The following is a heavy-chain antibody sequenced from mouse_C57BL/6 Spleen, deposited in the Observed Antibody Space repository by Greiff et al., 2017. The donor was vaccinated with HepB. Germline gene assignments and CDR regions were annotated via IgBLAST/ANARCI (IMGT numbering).Heavy chain of an antibody. CDR2: INPSNGGT. CDR3: ARWLLRGPYYFDY. CDR1: GYTFTSYW. D-gene: IGHD1-2*01. J-gene: IGHJ2*01. V-gene: IGHV1-53*01. Sequence: QVQLQQSGTELVKPGASVKLSCKASGYTFTSYWMHWVKQRPGQGLEWIGNINPSNGGTNYNEKFKSKATLTVDKSSSTAYMQLSSLTSEDSAVYYCARWLLRGPYYFDYWGQGTTLTVSS.